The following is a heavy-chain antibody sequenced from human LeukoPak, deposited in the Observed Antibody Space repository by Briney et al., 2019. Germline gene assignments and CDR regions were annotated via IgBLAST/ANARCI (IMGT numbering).Heavy chain of an antibody. D-gene: IGHD2/OR15-2a*01. CDR1: GGSISSYY. CDR3: ARGNNY. CDR2: IYYSGST. Sequence: SETLSLTCTVSGGSISSYYWSWIRQSPGKGLEWIGYIYYSGSTSYNPSLKSRVTIPVDTSKNQFSLRLSSVTAADTAMYYCARGNNYWGQGILVTVSS. J-gene: IGHJ4*02. V-gene: IGHV4-59*01.